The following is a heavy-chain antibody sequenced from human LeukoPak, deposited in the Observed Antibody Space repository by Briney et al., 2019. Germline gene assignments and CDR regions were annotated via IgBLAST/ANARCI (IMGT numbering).Heavy chain of an antibody. CDR2: SNPNSGGT. J-gene: IGHJ4*02. CDR3: ARRRYDILTGIDYFDY. Sequence: ASVKVSCKASGYTSTGYYMHWVRQAPGQGLEWMGWSNPNSGGTNYAQKFQGRVTMTRDTSISTAYMELSRLRSDDTAVYYCARRRYDILTGIDYFDYWGQGTLVTVSS. CDR1: GYTSTGYY. V-gene: IGHV1-2*02. D-gene: IGHD3-9*01.